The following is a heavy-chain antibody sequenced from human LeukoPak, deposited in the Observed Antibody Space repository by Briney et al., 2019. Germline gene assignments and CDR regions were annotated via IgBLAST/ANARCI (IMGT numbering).Heavy chain of an antibody. Sequence: PGKSLRLSCAASGFTFNGHGMHWVRQAPGKGLEWVAVIWYDGSYKYYADSVKGRFEVYRDNSKNFLYLHMSSLRAEDTAVYYCARGGRYTDMAWTFDYWGQGSLVTVSS. CDR3: ARGGRYTDMAWTFDY. D-gene: IGHD5-18*01. CDR1: GFTFNGHG. J-gene: IGHJ4*02. CDR2: IWYDGSYK. V-gene: IGHV3-33*01.